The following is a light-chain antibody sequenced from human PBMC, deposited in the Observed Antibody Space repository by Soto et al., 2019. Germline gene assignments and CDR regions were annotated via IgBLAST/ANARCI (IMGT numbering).Light chain of an antibody. J-gene: IGLJ1*01. CDR3: SSYTSSFTYV. Sequence: QSALTQPASVSGSPGQSITISCTGTSSDVGGYNYVSWYQQYPGKAPKLMIYEVSHRPSGVSNRFSGSKSGNTASLTISGLQTEDEAEYYCSSYTSSFTYVFGTATKVTV. CDR2: EVS. CDR1: SSDVGGYNY. V-gene: IGLV2-14*01.